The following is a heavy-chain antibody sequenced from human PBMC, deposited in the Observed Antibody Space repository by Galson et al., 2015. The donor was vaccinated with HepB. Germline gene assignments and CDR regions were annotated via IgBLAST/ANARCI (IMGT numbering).Heavy chain of an antibody. J-gene: IGHJ6*02. CDR2: INPNSGGT. D-gene: IGHD3-9*01. V-gene: IGHV1-2*02. CDR1: GYTFTSYY. Sequence: SVKVSCKASGYTFTSYYMHWVRQAPGQGLEWMGWINPNSGGTNYAQKFQGRVTMTRDTSISTAYMELSRLRSDDTAVYYCARDTYFDWFPGGLYYGMDVWGQGTTVTVSS. CDR3: ARDTYFDWFPGGLYYGMDV.